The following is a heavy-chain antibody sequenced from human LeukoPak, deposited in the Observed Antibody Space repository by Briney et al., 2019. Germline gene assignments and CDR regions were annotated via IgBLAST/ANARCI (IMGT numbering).Heavy chain of an antibody. J-gene: IGHJ4*02. CDR3: ARDNGYQLPVDY. Sequence: SETLSLTCTVSGGSISSYYWSWIRQPPGKGLEWIGYIYYSGSTNYNPSLKSRVTISVDTSKNQFSLKLSSVTAADTAVYYCARDNGYQLPVDYWGQGTLVTVSS. CDR2: IYYSGST. V-gene: IGHV4-59*12. D-gene: IGHD2-2*01. CDR1: GGSISSYY.